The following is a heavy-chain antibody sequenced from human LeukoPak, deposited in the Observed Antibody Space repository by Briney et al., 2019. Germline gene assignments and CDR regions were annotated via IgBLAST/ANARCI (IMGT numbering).Heavy chain of an antibody. D-gene: IGHD2-21*02. CDR1: GFTFSSYW. CDR2: IKEDGSRK. CDR3: ARDGVTSSVVY. V-gene: IGHV3-7*01. Sequence: GGSLRLSCAASGFTFSSYWMSWVRQAPGKGLEWVANIKEDGSRKYYVDSVKDRFTISRDNAKKSLYLQMNSLRAEDTAVYCCARDGVTSSVVYWGQGTLVTVSS. J-gene: IGHJ4*02.